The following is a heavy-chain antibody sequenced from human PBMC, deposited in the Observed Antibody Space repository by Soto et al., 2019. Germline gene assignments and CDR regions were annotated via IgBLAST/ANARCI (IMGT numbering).Heavy chain of an antibody. D-gene: IGHD2-15*01. J-gene: IGHJ6*02. CDR1: GYTFTSYG. CDR3: AREFEGYCSGGSCYEQGYGMDV. Sequence: QVQLVQSGAEVKKPGASVKVSCKASGYTFTSYGISWVRQAPGQGLEWMGWISAYNGNTIYAQKVQGRVTMTTDTSTSTAYMELRSLRSDDTAVYYCAREFEGYCSGGSCYEQGYGMDVWGQGTTVTVSS. CDR2: ISAYNGNT. V-gene: IGHV1-18*04.